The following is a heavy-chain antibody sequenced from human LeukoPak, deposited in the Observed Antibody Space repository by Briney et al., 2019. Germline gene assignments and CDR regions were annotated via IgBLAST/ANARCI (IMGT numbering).Heavy chain of an antibody. V-gene: IGHV4-34*01. J-gene: IGHJ4*02. CDR2: INHSGST. Sequence: GSLRLSCAASGFTVSSNYMSWVRQPPGKGLEWIGEINHSGSTNYNPSLKSRVTISVDTSKNQFSLKLSSVTAADTAVYYCARKGYYYDSSGYPIDYWGQGTLVTVSS. CDR3: ARKGYYYDSSGYPIDY. CDR1: GFTVSSNY. D-gene: IGHD3-22*01.